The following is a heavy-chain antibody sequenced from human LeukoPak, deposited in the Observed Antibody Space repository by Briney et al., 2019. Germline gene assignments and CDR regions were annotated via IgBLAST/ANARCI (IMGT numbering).Heavy chain of an antibody. Sequence: SETLSLTCTVSGYSISSGYYWGWIRQPPGKGLEWIGSIYHSGSTYYNPSLKSRVTISVDTSKNQFSLKLSSVTAADTVVYYCARNGYYDSSGYYVYFDYWGQGTLVTVSS. D-gene: IGHD3-22*01. J-gene: IGHJ4*02. CDR1: GYSISSGYY. CDR2: IYHSGST. CDR3: ARNGYYDSSGYYVYFDY. V-gene: IGHV4-38-2*02.